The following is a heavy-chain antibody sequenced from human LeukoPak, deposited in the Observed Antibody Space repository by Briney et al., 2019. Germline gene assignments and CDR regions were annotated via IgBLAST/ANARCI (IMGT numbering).Heavy chain of an antibody. CDR2: ISSNGGST. V-gene: IGHV3-64*01. CDR3: ARARPPRIAAAGTPGPCWFDP. J-gene: IGHJ5*02. CDR1: GFTFSSYA. Sequence: PGGSLRLSCAASGFTFSSYAMHWVRQAPGKGLEYVSAISSNGGSTYYANSVKGRFTISRDNSKNTLYLQMGSLRAEDMAVYYCARARPPRIAAAGTPGPCWFDPWGQGTLVTVSS. D-gene: IGHD6-13*01.